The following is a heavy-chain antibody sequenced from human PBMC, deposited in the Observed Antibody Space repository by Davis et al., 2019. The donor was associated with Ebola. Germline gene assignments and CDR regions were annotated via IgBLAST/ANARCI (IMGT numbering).Heavy chain of an antibody. D-gene: IGHD3-3*01. CDR1: GFTFSSYG. CDR2: IWYDGSNK. V-gene: IGHV3-33*01. J-gene: IGHJ4*02. Sequence: GESLKISCAASGFTFSSYGMHWVRQAPGKGLEWVAVIWYDGSNKYYADSVKGRFTISRDNSKNTLYLQMNSLRAEDTAVYYCARDSEDFWSGYLDYWGQGTLVTVSS. CDR3: ARDSEDFWSGYLDY.